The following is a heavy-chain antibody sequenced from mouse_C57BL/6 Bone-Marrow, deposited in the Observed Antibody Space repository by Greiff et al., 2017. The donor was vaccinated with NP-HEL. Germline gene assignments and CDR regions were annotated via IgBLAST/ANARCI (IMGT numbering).Heavy chain of an antibody. J-gene: IGHJ3*01. V-gene: IGHV1-59*01. Sequence: QVQLKQPGAELVRPGTSVKLSCKASGYTFTSYWMHWVKQRPGQGLEWIGVIDPSDSYTNYNQKFKGKATLTVDTSSSTAYMQLSSLTSEDSAVYYCARYYYGSPFAYWGQGTLVTVSA. CDR2: IDPSDSYT. CDR1: GYTFTSYW. D-gene: IGHD1-1*01. CDR3: ARYYYGSPFAY.